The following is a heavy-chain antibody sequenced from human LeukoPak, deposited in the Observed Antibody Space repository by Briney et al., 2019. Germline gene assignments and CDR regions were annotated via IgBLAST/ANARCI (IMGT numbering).Heavy chain of an antibody. V-gene: IGHV3-33*01. J-gene: IGHJ4*02. D-gene: IGHD4-17*01. CDR3: ARESYGDYYFDY. CDR2: IWYDGSNK. CDR1: GFTFSSYG. Sequence: GGSLRLSCAASGFTFSSYGMHWVRQAPGKGLEWVAVIWYDGSNKYYADSVKGRFTISRDNSKNTLYLQMNSLRAEDTAVYYCARESYGDYYFDYWGQGTLVTISS.